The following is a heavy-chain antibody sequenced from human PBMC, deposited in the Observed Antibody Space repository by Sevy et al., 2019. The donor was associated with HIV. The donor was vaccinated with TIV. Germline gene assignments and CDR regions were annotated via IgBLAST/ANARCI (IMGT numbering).Heavy chain of an antibody. CDR1: GYTFTTYY. Sequence: ASVKVSCKASGYTFTTYYMHWVRQAPGQGLEWMGIIIPSGGSTTYAQKFQGRITMTRDTSTSTVYMELSSRRSEDTAIYYCASGTGVWGQGTLVTVSS. V-gene: IGHV1-46*01. CDR3: ASGTGV. CDR2: IIPSGGST. J-gene: IGHJ4*02. D-gene: IGHD1-26*01.